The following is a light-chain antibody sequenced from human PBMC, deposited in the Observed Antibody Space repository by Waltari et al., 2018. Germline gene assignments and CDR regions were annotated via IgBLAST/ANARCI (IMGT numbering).Light chain of an antibody. CDR3: QQADSFPLT. CDR2: SAS. CDR1: QGINNW. J-gene: IGKJ4*01. Sequence: DIQMTQSPSSLSASVGDRVTMTCRASQGINNWLAWYQQVPGVAPKLLIYSASSVQSGGPSRFSGSGSGTNFTLTITSLQPEDFATYYCQQADSFPLTFGGGTKVEIK. V-gene: IGKV1-12*01.